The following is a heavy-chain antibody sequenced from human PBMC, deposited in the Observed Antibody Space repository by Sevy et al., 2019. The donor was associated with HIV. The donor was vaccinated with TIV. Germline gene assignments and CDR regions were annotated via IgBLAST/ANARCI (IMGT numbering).Heavy chain of an antibody. CDR1: GFTFSGSA. Sequence: GGSLRLSCAASGFTFSGSAMHWVRQASGKGLEWVGRIRSKANSYATAYAASVKGRFTISRDDSKNTAYLQTNSLKTEETAVYYCTSGTLGYCSGGSCYYYYGMDVWGQGTTVTVSS. J-gene: IGHJ6*02. CDR3: TSGTLGYCSGGSCYYYYGMDV. CDR2: IRSKANSYAT. D-gene: IGHD2-15*01. V-gene: IGHV3-73*01.